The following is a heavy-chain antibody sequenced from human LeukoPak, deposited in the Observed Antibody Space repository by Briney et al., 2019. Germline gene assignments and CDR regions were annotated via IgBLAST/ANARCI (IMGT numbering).Heavy chain of an antibody. CDR1: GFTFSSYG. Sequence: GGSLRLSCAASGFTFSSYGMHWVRQAPGKGLEWVAVIWYDGSNKYYADSVKDRFTISRDNSKNTLYLQMNSLRAEDTAVYYCARDAYYYDSSGYHDHWGQGTLVTVSS. V-gene: IGHV3-33*01. CDR2: IWYDGSNK. CDR3: ARDAYYYDSSGYHDH. D-gene: IGHD3-22*01. J-gene: IGHJ4*02.